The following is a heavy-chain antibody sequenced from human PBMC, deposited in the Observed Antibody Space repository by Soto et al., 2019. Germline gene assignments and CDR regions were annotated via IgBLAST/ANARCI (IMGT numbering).Heavy chain of an antibody. J-gene: IGHJ1*01. Sequence: ASVKVYCQVSGFTLTVLAMHWVRQAPGKGLEWMGGFDPEDGETIYAQKFQGRVTITEAASTATAYMELSSMRSEDTAGYYSTKVPAVDFQNWGHEPWSPAPQ. V-gene: IGHV1-24*01. CDR2: FDPEDGET. D-gene: IGHD2-2*01. CDR3: TKVPAVDFQN. CDR1: GFTLTVLA.